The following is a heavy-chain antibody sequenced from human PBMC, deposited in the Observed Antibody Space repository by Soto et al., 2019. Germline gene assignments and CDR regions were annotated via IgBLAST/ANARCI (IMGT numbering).Heavy chain of an antibody. CDR1: GYTFISYG. CDR2: ISTYNGNT. Sequence: ASVKVSCKASGYTFISYGISWVRQAPGQGLEWMGWISTYNGNTNYAQKLQGRVTMTTDTSTSTAYMELRSLRSDDTAVYYCARDRWKYSSFIVWGQGTLVTVSS. D-gene: IGHD6-19*01. V-gene: IGHV1-18*01. J-gene: IGHJ4*02. CDR3: ARDRWKYSSFIV.